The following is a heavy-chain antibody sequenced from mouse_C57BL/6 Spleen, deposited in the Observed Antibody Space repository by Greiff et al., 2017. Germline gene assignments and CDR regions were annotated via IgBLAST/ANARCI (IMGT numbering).Heavy chain of an antibody. CDR2: TNPSSGYT. J-gene: IGHJ2*01. Sequence: VQLQQSAAALARHGASVTMSCKASGHTFTSYTLPLLKQRLGQGLEWIGYTNPSSGYTKNNQKFKDKATLTADKSSSTAYMELISLTTEDSAIYYCARGYYVDHWGQSTTLPVSS. CDR3: ARGYYVDH. CDR1: GHTFTSYT. V-gene: IGHV1-4*01.